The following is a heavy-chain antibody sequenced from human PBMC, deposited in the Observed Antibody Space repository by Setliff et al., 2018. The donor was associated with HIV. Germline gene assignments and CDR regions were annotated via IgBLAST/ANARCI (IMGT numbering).Heavy chain of an antibody. CDR3: VRHTRDTSLAHYYYYIDV. Sequence: PSETLSLTCSVSGGSISSSSDYWGWIRQPPGKGLEWIGSIYYSGSIYYNPSLKSRVTISVDTPNNHFSLSVNSVTAPDTAVYYCVRHTRDTSLAHYYYYIDVWGKGTTVTVSS. CDR2: IYYSGSI. D-gene: IGHD5-18*01. J-gene: IGHJ6*03. CDR1: GGSISSSSDY. V-gene: IGHV4-39*01.